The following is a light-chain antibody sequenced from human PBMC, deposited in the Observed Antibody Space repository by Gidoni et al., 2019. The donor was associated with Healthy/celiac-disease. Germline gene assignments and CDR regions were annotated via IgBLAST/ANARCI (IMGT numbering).Light chain of an antibody. CDR3: QQYGSSPT. Sequence: EIVLTQSPGTLSLSPGERATLSCRASQSVSSSYLAWYQQKPGQAPRLLIYGASSRATGIPDRFSGSGPGTDFTLTISRLEPEDFAVYYCQQYGSSPTFXGXTKVEIK. CDR1: QSVSSSY. CDR2: GAS. V-gene: IGKV3-20*01. J-gene: IGKJ4*01.